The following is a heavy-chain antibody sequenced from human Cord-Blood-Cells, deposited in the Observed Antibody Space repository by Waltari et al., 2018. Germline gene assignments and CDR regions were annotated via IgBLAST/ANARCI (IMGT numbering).Heavy chain of an antibody. CDR2: IIPIFGTA. D-gene: IGHD2-2*01. J-gene: IGHJ6*03. CDR3: ARDQLDCSSTSCATQYYYYYMDV. Sequence: LEWMGGIIPIFGTANYAQKFQGRVTITADESTSTAYMELSSLRSEDTAVYYCARDQLDCSSTSCATQYYYYYMDVWGKGTTVTVSS. V-gene: IGHV1-69*01.